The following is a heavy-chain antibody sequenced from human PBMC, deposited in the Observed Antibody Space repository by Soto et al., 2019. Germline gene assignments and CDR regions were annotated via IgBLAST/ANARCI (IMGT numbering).Heavy chain of an antibody. Sequence: ASVKVSCKTSGDTFTSSYMHWVRQTPGQGLEWMGIINPSGGSTSYAQKFQGRVTMTRDTSTSTVYMELSSLRSEDTAVYYCARDSFFFILTRYHAGSSDSCCKGTLV. D-gene: IGHD3-9*01. J-gene: IGHJ5*01. V-gene: IGHV1-46*01. CDR2: INPSGGST. CDR3: ARDSFFFILTRYHAGSSDS. CDR1: GDTFTSSY.